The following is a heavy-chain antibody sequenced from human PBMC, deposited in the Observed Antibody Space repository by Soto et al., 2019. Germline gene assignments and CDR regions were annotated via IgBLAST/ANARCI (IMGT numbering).Heavy chain of an antibody. D-gene: IGHD1-7*01. Sequence: QVQLQQSGPGLVKPSQTLSLPCTVSGGSISSGDFYWRWIRQPPGKGLEWIGYIYYSGSTYYNPSLKSRVTISVDTSKNQFSLKLSSVTAADTAVYYCARAGNNWNYDYWGQGTLVTVSS. CDR1: GGSISSGDFY. J-gene: IGHJ4*02. CDR2: IYYSGST. V-gene: IGHV4-30-4*01. CDR3: ARAGNNWNYDY.